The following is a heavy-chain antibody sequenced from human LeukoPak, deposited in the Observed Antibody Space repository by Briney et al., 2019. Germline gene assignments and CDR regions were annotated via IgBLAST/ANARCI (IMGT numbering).Heavy chain of an antibody. CDR1: GVSISSSNSY. CDR3: ARQTGSGLFILP. D-gene: IGHD3/OR15-3a*01. Sequence: ASETLSLTCTVSGVSISSSNSYWGWIRQPPGKGLEWIGSIYYSGNTYYNASLKSQVSISIDTSKNQFSLKLTSVTAADTAVYYCARQTGSGLFILPGGQGTLVTVSS. V-gene: IGHV4-39*01. CDR2: IYYSGNT. J-gene: IGHJ4*02.